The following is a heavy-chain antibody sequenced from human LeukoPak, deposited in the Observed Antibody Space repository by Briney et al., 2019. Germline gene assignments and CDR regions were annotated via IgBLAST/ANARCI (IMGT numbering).Heavy chain of an antibody. D-gene: IGHD3-22*01. CDR1: GFTFSSYG. Sequence: GGSLRLSCAASGFTFSSYGMHWVRQAPGKGLEWVAVIWYDGSNKYYADSVKGRFTISRDNSKNTLYLQMNSLRAEDTAVYYCARDGTRWPVITTSDAFDIWGQGTMVTVSS. CDR3: ARDGTRWPVITTSDAFDI. J-gene: IGHJ3*02. CDR2: IWYDGSNK. V-gene: IGHV3-33*01.